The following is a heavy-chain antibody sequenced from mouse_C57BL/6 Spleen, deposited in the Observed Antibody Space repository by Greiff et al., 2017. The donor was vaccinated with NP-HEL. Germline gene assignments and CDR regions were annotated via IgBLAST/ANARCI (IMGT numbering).Heavy chain of an antibody. CDR2: IYPGDGGT. J-gene: IGHJ4*01. Sequence: VQLQQSGPELVKPGASVKISCKASGYAFSSSWMNWVKQRPGKGLEWIGRIYPGDGGTNYNGKFKGKAPLTADKSSSTAYMKSSSLTSEDSSVYSCARSTTVVAGAMDYWGQGTSVTVSS. D-gene: IGHD1-1*01. V-gene: IGHV1-82*01. CDR1: GYAFSSSW. CDR3: ARSTTVVAGAMDY.